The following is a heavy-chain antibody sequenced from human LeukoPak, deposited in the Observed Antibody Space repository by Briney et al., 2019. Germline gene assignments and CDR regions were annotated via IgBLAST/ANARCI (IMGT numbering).Heavy chain of an antibody. Sequence: PSETLSLTCTVSGGYISRSSYYWGWIRQPPGKGLEWIGSIYYSRSTYNNPSLRSRVTISVDTSRNQFSLKLRPLTAELPAVYYCARPIAARPRYYFDYWGQGTLVTVSS. CDR1: GGYISRSSYY. V-gene: IGHV4-39*01. D-gene: IGHD6-6*01. J-gene: IGHJ4*02. CDR3: ARPIAARPRYYFDY. CDR2: IYYSRST.